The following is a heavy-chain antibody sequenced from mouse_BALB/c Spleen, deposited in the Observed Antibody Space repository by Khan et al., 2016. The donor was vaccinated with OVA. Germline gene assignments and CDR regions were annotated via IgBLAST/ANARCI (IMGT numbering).Heavy chain of an antibody. CDR3: ARSPYGNFAY. Sequence: EVQLVESGGGLVKPGGSLKLSCAASGFTFSTYAMSWVRQTPEKRLEWVATISSDGDYTYYPDNVTGRFTISRDNAKNTLYLQMSSLRSEDTAMYYCARSPYGNFAYWGQGTLVNGSA. J-gene: IGHJ3*01. CDR1: GFTFSTYA. CDR2: ISSDGDYT. D-gene: IGHD2-1*01. V-gene: IGHV5-9-3*01.